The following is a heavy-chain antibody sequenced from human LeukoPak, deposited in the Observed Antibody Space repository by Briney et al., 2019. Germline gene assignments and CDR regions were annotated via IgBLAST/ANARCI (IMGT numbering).Heavy chain of an antibody. Sequence: SQTLSLTCAVSGGSISSGGYSWSWIRQPPGEGLEWIGYISYSGNTNYNPSLKNRVTMSVDTSYNEYSLKLRSVTPADTAVYYCARAGPVPPSDGSPIADSWGQGTLVTVSS. V-gene: IGHV4-61*08. CDR2: ISYSGNT. CDR3: ARAGPVPPSDGSPIADS. D-gene: IGHD3-10*01. J-gene: IGHJ4*02. CDR1: GGSISSGGYS.